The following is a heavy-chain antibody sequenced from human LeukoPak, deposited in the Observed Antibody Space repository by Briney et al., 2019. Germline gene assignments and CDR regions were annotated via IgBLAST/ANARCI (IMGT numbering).Heavy chain of an antibody. V-gene: IGHV3-23*01. CDR1: GFTFSSYA. CDR2: VTDSGDKV. J-gene: IGHJ1*01. D-gene: IGHD3-22*01. Sequence: GGALRLSCAASGFTFSSYAMTWVRQAPGKGLERVSAVTDSGDKVFYADSVNGRFTISRDNSKNTLYLQMSSLRVEDTAVYYCVKGSGSSGYYPLNYWGQGTLVTVSS. CDR3: VKGSGSSGYYPLNY.